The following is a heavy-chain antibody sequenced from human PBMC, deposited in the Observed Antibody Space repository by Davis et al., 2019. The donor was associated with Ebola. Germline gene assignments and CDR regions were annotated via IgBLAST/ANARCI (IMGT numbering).Heavy chain of an antibody. V-gene: IGHV4-34*01. CDR1: GGSFSGYY. Sequence: GSLRLSCAVYGGSFSGYYWSWIRQPPGKGLEWIGEINHSGSTNYNPSLKSRVTISVDTSKNQFSLKLGSVTAADTAVYYCARIGAIGGAGAHYYYYGMDVWGQGTTVTVSS. D-gene: IGHD1-26*01. CDR3: ARIGAIGGAGAHYYYYGMDV. J-gene: IGHJ6*02. CDR2: INHSGST.